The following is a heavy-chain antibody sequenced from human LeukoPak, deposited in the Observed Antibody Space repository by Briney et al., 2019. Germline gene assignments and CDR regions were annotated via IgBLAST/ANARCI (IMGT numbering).Heavy chain of an antibody. V-gene: IGHV3-66*01. CDR3: ARAPVRGVILGYFDY. CDR1: GFIVSSTY. D-gene: IGHD3-10*01. Sequence: SGGSLRLSCAASGFIVSSTYMSWVRQAPGKGLEWVSVIYSGGSTYYADSVKGRFTISKDNSKNTLYLQMNSLRAEDTAVYYCARAPVRGVILGYFDYWGQGTLVTVSS. J-gene: IGHJ4*02. CDR2: IYSGGST.